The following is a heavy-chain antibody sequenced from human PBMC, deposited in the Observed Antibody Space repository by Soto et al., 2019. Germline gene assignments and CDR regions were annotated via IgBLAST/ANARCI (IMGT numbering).Heavy chain of an antibody. J-gene: IGHJ6*02. V-gene: IGHV2-5*02. Sequence: QITLKESGPTLVKPTQTLTLTCAFSGLSLTTNGLSVGWVGQPPGKALEWLALSYWDDDKLYSPSPLSRLTITEDTSKNQVVHTMTNMDAVDTASFYCAHSSNDLNHAMDVWGQGTMVSVSS. CDR1: GLSLTTNGLS. D-gene: IGHD3-3*01. CDR3: AHSSNDLNHAMDV. CDR2: SYWDDDK.